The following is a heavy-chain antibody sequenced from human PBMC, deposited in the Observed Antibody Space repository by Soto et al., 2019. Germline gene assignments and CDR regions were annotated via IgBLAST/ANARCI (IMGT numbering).Heavy chain of an antibody. CDR2: ISDSGGRT. CDR3: VKRQSSGLFDY. CDR1: GFTFSSCA. V-gene: IGHV3-23*01. J-gene: IGHJ4*01. D-gene: IGHD3-22*01. Sequence: GGSLRLSCAASGFTFSSCAMTWVRQAPGKGLEWVSGISDSGGRTYYADSVKGRFTISRDNSKKTLYLQMNSLRAEDTAVYYCVKRQSSGLFDYWGHGTLVTVSS.